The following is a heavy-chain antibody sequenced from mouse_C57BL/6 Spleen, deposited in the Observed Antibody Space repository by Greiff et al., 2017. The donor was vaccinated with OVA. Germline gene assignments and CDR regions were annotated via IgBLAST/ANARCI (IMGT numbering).Heavy chain of an antibody. J-gene: IGHJ2*01. CDR3: ANPSDYYGSSYGY. D-gene: IGHD1-1*01. CDR1: GYTFTSYW. Sequence: QVQLQQPGAELVKPGASVKLSCKASGYTFTSYWMHWVKQRPGQGLEWIGMIHSNSGSTNYNEKFKSKATLTVDKSSSTAYMQLSSLTSEDSAVYYCANPSDYYGSSYGYWGQGTTLTVSS. V-gene: IGHV1-64*01. CDR2: IHSNSGST.